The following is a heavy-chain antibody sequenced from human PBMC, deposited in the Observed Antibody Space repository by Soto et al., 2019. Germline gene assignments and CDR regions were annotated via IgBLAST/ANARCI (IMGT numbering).Heavy chain of an antibody. J-gene: IGHJ4*02. CDR3: ARDRDHIVVVVAAITLDY. Sequence: ASVKVSCKASGYTFTSYGISWVRQAPGQGLEWMGWISAYNGNTNYAQKLQGRVTMTTDTSTSTAYMELRSLRSDDTAVYYCARDRDHIVVVVAAITLDYWGQGTLVTVSS. D-gene: IGHD2-15*01. V-gene: IGHV1-18*01. CDR2: ISAYNGNT. CDR1: GYTFTSYG.